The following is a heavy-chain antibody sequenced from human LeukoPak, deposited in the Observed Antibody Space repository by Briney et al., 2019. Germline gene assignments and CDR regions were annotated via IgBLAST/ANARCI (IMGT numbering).Heavy chain of an antibody. J-gene: IGHJ4*02. V-gene: IGHV3-66*04. Sequence: GGSLRLSCAASGFTFSDYYMSWIRQAPGKGPEWVSVIYSGGSTYYADSVKGRFTISRDNSKNTLYLQMNSLRAEDTAVYYCARQAAGTSFDYWGQGTLVTVSS. CDR3: ARQAAGTSFDY. CDR1: GFTFSDYY. D-gene: IGHD6-13*01. CDR2: IYSGGST.